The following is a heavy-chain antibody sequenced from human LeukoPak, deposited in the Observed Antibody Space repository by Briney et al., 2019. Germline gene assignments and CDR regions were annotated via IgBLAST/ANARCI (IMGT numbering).Heavy chain of an antibody. CDR1: GFTFSSCA. V-gene: IGHV3-23*01. CDR3: ATNYCSGGTCLGNDY. J-gene: IGHJ4*02. Sequence: PGGSLRLSCAASGFTFSSCAMSWVRQAPGKGLEWVSAISDSGGSTYYADSVKGRFTISRDNSKNTLYLQMNSLRAEDTAVYYCATNYCSGGTCLGNDYWGQGTLVTVSS. CDR2: ISDSGGST. D-gene: IGHD2-15*01.